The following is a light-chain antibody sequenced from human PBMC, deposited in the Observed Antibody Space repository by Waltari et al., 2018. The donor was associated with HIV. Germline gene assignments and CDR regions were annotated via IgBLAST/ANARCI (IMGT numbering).Light chain of an antibody. CDR3: SSYTSSSTYV. CDR2: DVS. Sequence: QSALTQHASVSGSPGQSHTISCTGTSSDVGGYKYASWYQQHPAKAPKLVIYDVSNRPSGVSNRFSGSKSGNTASLTISGLQAEDEADYYCSSYTSSSTYVFGTGTKVTVL. CDR1: SSDVGGYKY. J-gene: IGLJ1*01. V-gene: IGLV2-14*03.